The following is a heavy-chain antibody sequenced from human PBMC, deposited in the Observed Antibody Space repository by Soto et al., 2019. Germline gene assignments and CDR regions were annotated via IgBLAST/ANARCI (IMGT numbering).Heavy chain of an antibody. Sequence: EGYLLESGGGLVQPGGSLRLSCAASGFPFSTSAMAWVRQGPGKGLEWLSAINGNAITTYYPDSVRGRFTISRDNSKNMLYLQIKNLRAEDTALYYCAKDSDDIGMADAFDLWGQGTMVTVSP. J-gene: IGHJ3*01. D-gene: IGHD3-3*01. V-gene: IGHV3-23*01. CDR3: AKDSDDIGMADAFDL. CDR2: INGNAITT. CDR1: GFPFSTSA.